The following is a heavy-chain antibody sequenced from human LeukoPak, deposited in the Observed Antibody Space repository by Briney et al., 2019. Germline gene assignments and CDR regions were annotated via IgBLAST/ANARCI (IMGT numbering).Heavy chain of an antibody. V-gene: IGHV3-23*01. Sequence: GGSLRLSCAASGFTFSSYAMSWVRQAPGKGLEWVSAISGSGGSTYYADSVKGRFTISRDNSKNTLHLQMNSLRAEDTAVYYCAKGLWFGELYFDYWGQGTLVTVSS. CDR1: GFTFSSYA. CDR2: ISGSGGST. CDR3: AKGLWFGELYFDY. J-gene: IGHJ4*02. D-gene: IGHD3-10*01.